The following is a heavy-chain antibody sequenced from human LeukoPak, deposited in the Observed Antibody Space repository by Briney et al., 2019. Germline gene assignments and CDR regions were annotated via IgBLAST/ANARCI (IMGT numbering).Heavy chain of an antibody. CDR2: ISHSGST. J-gene: IGHJ5*02. CDR1: GGSISSGGYF. V-gene: IGHV4-31*03. CDR3: ARDLWFGEYNWFDP. Sequence: SETLSLTCTVSGGSISSGGYFWSWVRQHPGKGLEWIGYISHSGSTYYNPSLKSRVTISLDTSKDRFSLRLSSVTAADTAVYYCARDLWFGEYNWFDPWGQGTLVTVSS. D-gene: IGHD3-10*01.